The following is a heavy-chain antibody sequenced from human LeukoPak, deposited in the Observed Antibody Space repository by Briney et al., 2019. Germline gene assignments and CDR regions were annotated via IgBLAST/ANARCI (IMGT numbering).Heavy chain of an antibody. V-gene: IGHV3-11*01. CDR1: GFTFSDYY. Sequence: PGGSLRLSCAASGFTFSDYYMSWIRQAPGKGLEWVSYISSSESTISYADSVKGRFTISRDNAKNSLSLQMNSLRAEDTAVYYCARDLGLSVGVTPFASWGRGTLVTVSS. J-gene: IGHJ4*02. CDR3: ARDLGLSVGVTPFAS. CDR2: ISSSESTI. D-gene: IGHD1-26*01.